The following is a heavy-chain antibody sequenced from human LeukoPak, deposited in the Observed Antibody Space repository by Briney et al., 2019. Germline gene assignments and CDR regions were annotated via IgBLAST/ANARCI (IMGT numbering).Heavy chain of an antibody. CDR2: IRYDGSNK. CDR3: AKGSGYSYGSDY. V-gene: IGHV3-30*02. CDR1: GFTFSSYG. J-gene: IGHJ4*02. Sequence: GGSLRLSCAASGFTFSSYGMHWVRQAPGKGLEWVAFIRYDGSNKYYADSVKGRFTTSRDNSKNTLYLQMNSLRAEDTAVYYCAKGSGYSYGSDYWGQGTLVTVSS. D-gene: IGHD5-18*01.